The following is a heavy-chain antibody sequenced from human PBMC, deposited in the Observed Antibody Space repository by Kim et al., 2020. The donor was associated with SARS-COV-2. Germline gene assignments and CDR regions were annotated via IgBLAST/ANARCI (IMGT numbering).Heavy chain of an antibody. CDR1: GGSISSGSYY. CDR2: IYTSGST. Sequence: SETLSLTCTVSGGSISSGSYYWSWIRQPAGKGLEWIGRIYTSGSTNYNPSLKSRITISVDTSKNQFSLKLSSVTAADTAVYYCARAPHYDGSGSYYFDYWGQGTLVTVSS. CDR3: ARAPHYDGSGSYYFDY. D-gene: IGHD3-10*01. J-gene: IGHJ4*02. V-gene: IGHV4-61*02.